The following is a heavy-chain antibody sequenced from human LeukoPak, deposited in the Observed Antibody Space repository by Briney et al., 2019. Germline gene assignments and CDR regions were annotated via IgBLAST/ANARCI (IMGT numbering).Heavy chain of an antibody. Sequence: PSETLSLTCAVYGGSFSGYYWSWIRQPPGKGLEWIREINHSGSTNYNPSLKSRVTISVDTSKNQFSLKLSSVTAADTAVYHCASRPITMILEWLLVRHPYYFDYWGQGTLVTVSS. CDR3: ASRPITMILEWLLVRHPYYFDY. CDR2: INHSGST. V-gene: IGHV4-34*01. D-gene: IGHD3-3*01. J-gene: IGHJ4*02. CDR1: GGSFSGYY.